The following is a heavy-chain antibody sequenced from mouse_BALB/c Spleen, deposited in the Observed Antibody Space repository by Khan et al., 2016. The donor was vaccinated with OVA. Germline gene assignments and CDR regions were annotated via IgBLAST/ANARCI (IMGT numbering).Heavy chain of an antibody. CDR1: GFTFSTSG. J-gene: IGHJ3*01. CDR2: ISSGGHYT. Sequence: EVELVESGGDLVRPGGSLKLSCAASGFTFSTSGMSWVRQTPDKRLEWVATISSGGHYTYYPDSVKGRFTISRDNAKNTLYLQMSSLKSEDTAIYYCARLAYYYNSEGFAYWGQGTLVTVSA. V-gene: IGHV5-6*01. CDR3: ARLAYYYNSEGFAY. D-gene: IGHD1-1*02.